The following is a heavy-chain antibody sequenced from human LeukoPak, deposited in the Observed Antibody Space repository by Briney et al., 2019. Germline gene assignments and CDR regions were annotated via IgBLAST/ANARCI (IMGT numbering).Heavy chain of an antibody. CDR2: INPNSGDT. Sequence: ASVKVSCKASGYTFTGYYMHWVRQAPGQGLEWMGWINPNSGDTHYAQKFQGRVTMTRDTSISTAYMDLSSLRSDDTAVYYCATGSSLDGSSGWPTHYYWGQGILVTVSS. CDR3: ATGSSLDGSSGWPTHYY. J-gene: IGHJ4*02. CDR1: GYTFTGYY. V-gene: IGHV1-2*02. D-gene: IGHD6-19*01.